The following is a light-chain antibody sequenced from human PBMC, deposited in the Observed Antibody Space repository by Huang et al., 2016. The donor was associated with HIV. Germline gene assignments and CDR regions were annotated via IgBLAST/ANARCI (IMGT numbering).Light chain of an antibody. Sequence: EIVLTQSPATLSLSPGERATLSCRASQTVSSYLSWYQQQPGQAPRLLIYEASNRATGSPARCSGSGSGTDFTLTISSLEPEDFAVYYCQLRSTWPGDTFGGGTKVEIK. CDR2: EAS. J-gene: IGKJ4*01. CDR3: QLRSTWPGDT. CDR1: QTVSSY. V-gene: IGKV3-11*01.